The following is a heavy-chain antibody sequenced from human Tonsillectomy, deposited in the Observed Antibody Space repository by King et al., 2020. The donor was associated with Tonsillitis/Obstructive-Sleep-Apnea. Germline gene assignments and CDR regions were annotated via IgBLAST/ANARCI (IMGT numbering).Heavy chain of an antibody. V-gene: IGHV3-15*01. CDR1: GFTFSNAW. D-gene: IGHD3-3*01. CDR2: IKSKTDGGTT. J-gene: IGHJ4*02. CDR3: TTYYDFWSGYYG. Sequence: VQLVESGGGLVKPGGSLRLSCAASGFTFSNAWMSWVRQAPGKGLEWVGRIKSKTDGGTTDYAAPVKGRFTITRDDSKNTLYLQMNSLKTEDTAVYYCTTYYDFWSGYYGWGQGTLVTVSS.